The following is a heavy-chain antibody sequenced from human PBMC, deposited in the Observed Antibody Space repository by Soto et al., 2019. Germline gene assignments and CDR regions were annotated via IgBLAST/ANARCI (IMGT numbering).Heavy chain of an antibody. CDR1: GGTFSSYA. CDR3: ARGNHRWLQLWYFDL. CDR2: IIPIFGTV. Sequence: QVQLVQSGAEVKKPGSSVKVSCKASGGTFSSYAISWVRQALGQGLEWMGGIIPIFGTVNYAQKFQGRVTITADESTSTAYMELSSLRSEDTAVYYCARGNHRWLQLWYFDLWGRGTLVTVSS. J-gene: IGHJ2*01. D-gene: IGHD5-12*01. V-gene: IGHV1-69*12.